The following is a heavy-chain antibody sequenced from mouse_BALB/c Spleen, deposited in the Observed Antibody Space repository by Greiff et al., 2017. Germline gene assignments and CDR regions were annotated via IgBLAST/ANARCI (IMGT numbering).Heavy chain of an antibody. CDR3: ARHTVYYDYDGYFDY. J-gene: IGHJ2*01. CDR1: GFAFSSYD. D-gene: IGHD2-4*01. CDR2: ISSGGGST. V-gene: IGHV5-12-1*01. Sequence: EVKLEESGGGLVKPGGSLKLSCAASGFAFSSYDMSWVRQTPEKRLEWVAYISSGGGSTYYPDTVKGRFTISRDNAKNTLYLQMSSLKSEDTAMYYCARHTVYYDYDGYFDYWGQGTTLTVSS.